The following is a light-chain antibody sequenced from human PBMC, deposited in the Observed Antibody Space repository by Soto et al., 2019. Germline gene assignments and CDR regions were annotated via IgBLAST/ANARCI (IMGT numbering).Light chain of an antibody. CDR1: QSLSSSY. J-gene: IGKJ2*01. CDR3: QEYGNSLYT. V-gene: IGKV3-20*01. CDR2: GAS. Sequence: EIVLTQSPGTLSLYPGERATLSCRASQSLSSSYLAWYQQKPGQTPRLLIYGASTRATGIPARFSGRGSGTDFTLTISRLEPEDFAVYYCQEYGNSLYTFGQGTKLESK.